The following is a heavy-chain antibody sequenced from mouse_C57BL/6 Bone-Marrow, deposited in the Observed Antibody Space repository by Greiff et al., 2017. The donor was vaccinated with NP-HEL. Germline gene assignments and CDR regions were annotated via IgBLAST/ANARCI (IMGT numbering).Heavy chain of an antibody. CDR2: IHPNSGRT. D-gene: IGHD2-2*01. Sequence: QVQLKQPGAELVKPGASVKLSCKASGYTFTSYWMHWVKQRPGQGLEWIGMIHPNSGRTNYNEKFQRKATLTVDKSSSTAYMQLSSLTSEDSAVYYCAREGGLRRWFAYWGQGTLVTVSA. CDR3: AREGGLRRWFAY. J-gene: IGHJ3*01. CDR1: GYTFTSYW. V-gene: IGHV1-64*01.